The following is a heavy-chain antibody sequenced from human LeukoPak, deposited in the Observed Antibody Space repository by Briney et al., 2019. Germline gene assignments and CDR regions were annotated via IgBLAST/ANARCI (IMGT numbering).Heavy chain of an antibody. CDR2: ISSSSSYT. CDR1: GFTFSDYY. J-gene: IGHJ6*02. CDR3: ARGRDYGDDVGYYYYGMDV. D-gene: IGHD4-17*01. Sequence: PGGPLRLSCAASGFTFSDYYMSWIRQAPGKGLEWVSYISSSSSYTNYADSVKGRFTISRDNAKNSLYLQMNSLRAEDTAVYYCARGRDYGDDVGYYYYGMDVWGQGTTVTVSS. V-gene: IGHV3-11*05.